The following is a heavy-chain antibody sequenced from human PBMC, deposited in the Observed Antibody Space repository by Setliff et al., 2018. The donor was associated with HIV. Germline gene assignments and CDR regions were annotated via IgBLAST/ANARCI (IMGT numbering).Heavy chain of an antibody. J-gene: IGHJ4*02. CDR1: GYSISSDYW. V-gene: IGHV4-38-2*02. D-gene: IGHD4-4*01. CDR2: IYHSGNT. CDR3: ARSVMTTTNSFDY. Sequence: SETLSLTCTVSGYSISSDYWWGWIRQPPGKGLEWIGSIYHSGNTYYNPSLKSRVIISVDMSKNQFSLKLTSVTAADAAVFYCARSVMTTTNSFDYWGPGTLVTVSS.